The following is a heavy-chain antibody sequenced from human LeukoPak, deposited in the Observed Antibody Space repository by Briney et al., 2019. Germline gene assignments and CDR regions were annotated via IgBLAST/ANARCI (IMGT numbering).Heavy chain of an antibody. V-gene: IGHV4-59*12. CDR3: ARDYLPGGWFDP. D-gene: IGHD3-10*01. Sequence: SETLSLTCTVSGGSISSYYWSWIRQPPGKGLEWIGYIYYSGSTYYNSSLKSRVTMSVDTSKNQFSLKLSSVTAADTAVYYCARDYLPGGWFDPWGQGTLVTVSS. J-gene: IGHJ5*02. CDR1: GGSISSYY. CDR2: IYYSGST.